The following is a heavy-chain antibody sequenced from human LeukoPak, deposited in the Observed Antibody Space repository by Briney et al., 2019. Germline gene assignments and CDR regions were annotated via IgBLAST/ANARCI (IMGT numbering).Heavy chain of an antibody. D-gene: IGHD2-8*01. J-gene: IGHJ3*02. CDR1: GYTFTSYY. V-gene: IGHV1-46*01. CDR3: ARGNPKAVLMVYAKVEAFDI. Sequence: ASVKVSCKASGYTFTSYYMHWVRQAPGQGLEWMGIINPSGGSTSYAQKFQGRVTMTRDTSTSTVYMELSSLRSADTAVYYCARGNPKAVLMVYAKVEAFDIWGQGTMVTVSS. CDR2: INPSGGST.